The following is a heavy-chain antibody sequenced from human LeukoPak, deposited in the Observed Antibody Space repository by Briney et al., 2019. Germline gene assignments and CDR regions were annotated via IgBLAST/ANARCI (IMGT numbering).Heavy chain of an antibody. CDR2: IYPGDSDT. D-gene: IGHD2-21*02. J-gene: IGHJ4*02. Sequence: GESLKISCKGSGYSFTSYWIGWVRQMPGKGLEWMGIIYPGDSDTRYSPSFQGQVTISADKSIRTAYLQWSSLKASDTAMYYCVNAYCVGDCSFDSWGQGTLVTVSS. V-gene: IGHV5-51*06. CDR3: VNAYCVGDCSFDS. CDR1: GYSFTSYW.